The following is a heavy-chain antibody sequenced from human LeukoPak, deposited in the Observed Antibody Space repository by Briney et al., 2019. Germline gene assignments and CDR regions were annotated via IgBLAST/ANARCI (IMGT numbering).Heavy chain of an antibody. CDR1: GFTFGTFA. CDR3: ARDGYNWADL. D-gene: IGHD5-24*01. Sequence: GGSLRLSCAASGFTFGTFAMNWVRQAPGKEPEWVSYISRTSSTIYYADSVKGRFTASRDNGEQSLYLQMNSLRVEDTALYYCARDGYNWADLWGQGTLVSVSS. J-gene: IGHJ5*02. V-gene: IGHV3-48*01. CDR2: ISRTSSTI.